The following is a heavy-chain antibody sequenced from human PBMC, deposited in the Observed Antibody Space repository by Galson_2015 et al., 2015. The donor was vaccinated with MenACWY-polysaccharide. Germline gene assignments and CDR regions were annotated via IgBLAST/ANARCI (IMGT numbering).Heavy chain of an antibody. Sequence: PALVKPTQTLTLTCTFSGLSLSTSGVGVGWIRQPPGKAPEWLALVYWDDDKRYSPSLTNRVTVTKDTSKNQVVLSMTNMAPVDTATYFCAHRKLITVFGLVTDVGLYFDYWSQGTLVTVSS. CDR2: VYWDDDK. D-gene: IGHD3-3*01. V-gene: IGHV2-5*02. J-gene: IGHJ4*02. CDR1: GLSLSTSGVG. CDR3: AHRKLITVFGLVTDVGLYFDY.